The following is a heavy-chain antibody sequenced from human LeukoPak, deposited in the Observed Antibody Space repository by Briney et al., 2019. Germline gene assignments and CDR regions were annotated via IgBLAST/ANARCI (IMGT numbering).Heavy chain of an antibody. J-gene: IGHJ4*02. V-gene: IGHV3-74*01. CDR3: ASLTFGPDY. CDR1: GFTFNTYW. D-gene: IGHD3-16*01. Sequence: AGSLRLACEASGFTFNTYWMHLVRQAPGKGLVWVAGTNTDGTWTNYADSVTGRFTISRDNVKNMLYLQMNSLRAEDTAVYYCASLTFGPDYWGQGTLVTVSS. CDR2: TNTDGTWT.